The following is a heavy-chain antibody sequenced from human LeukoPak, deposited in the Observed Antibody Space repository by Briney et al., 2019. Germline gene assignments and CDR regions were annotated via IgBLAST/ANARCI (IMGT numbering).Heavy chain of an antibody. J-gene: IGHJ6*03. V-gene: IGHV1-69*13. CDR2: IIPIFGTA. CDR3: ARVAGYSTYYMDV. CDR1: GGTFSSYA. Sequence: GASVKVSCKASGGTFSSYAISWVRQAPGQGLERMGGIIPIFGTANYAQKFQGRVTITADESTSTAYMELSTLRSEDTAVYYCARVAGYSTYYMDVWGKGTTVTISS. D-gene: IGHD5-18*01.